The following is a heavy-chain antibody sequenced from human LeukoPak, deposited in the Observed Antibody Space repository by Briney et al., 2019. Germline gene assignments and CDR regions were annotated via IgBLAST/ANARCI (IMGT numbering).Heavy chain of an antibody. V-gene: IGHV3-48*04. CDR3: ARAGNYRFDY. CDR2: ISSSSNTI. Sequence: PGGSLRLSCAASGFTFSTYSMKWVRQAPGKGLEWISYISSSSNTIHYADSVRGRFTISRDNAKNTLYLQMNSLRAEDTAVYYCARAGNYRFDYWGQGTLVTVSS. J-gene: IGHJ4*02. D-gene: IGHD1-7*01. CDR1: GFTFSTYS.